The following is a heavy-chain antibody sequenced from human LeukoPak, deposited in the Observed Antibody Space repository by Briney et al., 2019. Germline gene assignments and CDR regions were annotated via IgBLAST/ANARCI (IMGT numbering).Heavy chain of an antibody. CDR2: ISTYNGNT. CDR3: ARAVCSGGSCYGEIDY. D-gene: IGHD2-15*01. J-gene: IGHJ4*02. V-gene: IGHV1-18*01. Sequence: ASVKVSCKASGYTFTSYGLIWVRQAPGQGLEWMGWISTYNGNTNYAQNLQGRVTMTTGTSTSTAYMELRSLRSDDTAVYYCARAVCSGGSCYGEIDYWGQGTLVTVSS. CDR1: GYTFTSYG.